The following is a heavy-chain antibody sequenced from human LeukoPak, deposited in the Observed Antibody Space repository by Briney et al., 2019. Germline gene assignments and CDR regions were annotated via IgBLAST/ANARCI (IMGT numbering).Heavy chain of an antibody. CDR1: GGSSSGYY. Sequence: SETLSLTCAVYGGSSSGYYWSWIRQPPGKGLEWIGEINHSGSTNYNPSLKSRVTISVDTSKNQFSLKLSSVTAADTAVYYCARTTMVRGVDYWGQGTLVTVSS. V-gene: IGHV4-34*01. CDR2: INHSGST. J-gene: IGHJ4*02. D-gene: IGHD3-10*01. CDR3: ARTTMVRGVDY.